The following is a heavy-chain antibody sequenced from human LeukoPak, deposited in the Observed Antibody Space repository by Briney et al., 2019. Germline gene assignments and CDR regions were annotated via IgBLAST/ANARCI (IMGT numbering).Heavy chain of an antibody. CDR1: GFTFSSYS. CDR2: IKQDGSEK. Sequence: RGSLRLSCAASGFTFSSYSMNWVRQVPGKGLEWVANIKQDGSEKYYVDSVKGRFTISRDNAKNSLYLQMNSLRAEDTAVYYCARDRRGRSWYYFDYWGQGTLVTVSS. J-gene: IGHJ4*02. V-gene: IGHV3-7*01. D-gene: IGHD6-13*01. CDR3: ARDRRGRSWYYFDY.